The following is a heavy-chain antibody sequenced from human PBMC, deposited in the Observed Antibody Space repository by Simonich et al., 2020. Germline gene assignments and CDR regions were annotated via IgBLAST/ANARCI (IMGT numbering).Heavy chain of an antibody. D-gene: IGHD2-21*01. V-gene: IGHV3-23*01. CDR3: AKEVSSGFISG. CDR1: GFTFSSYA. J-gene: IGHJ3*01. Sequence: EVQLLESGGGLVQPGGSLRLSCAASGFTFSSYAMSLIRQAPGKGLEWVQAISCIDGSKYYAASVKGRFTISRDNSKNTLYLQMNSLRAEDTAVYYCAKEVSSGFISGWGQGTMVTVSS. CDR2: ISCIDGSK.